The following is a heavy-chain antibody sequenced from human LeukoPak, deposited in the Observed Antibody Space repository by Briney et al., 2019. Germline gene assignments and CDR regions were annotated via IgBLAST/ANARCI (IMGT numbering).Heavy chain of an antibody. CDR3: CQRVTCNDF. Sequence: GGSRTLSCAASGFTFSNYAMSWVRQPPGKGVEMVWVISCSGGSTYSADSVKGLFTISRDNSKNTILLQMSSRRAEDSALYYCCQRVTCNDFWGQGTLVTVSS. J-gene: IGHJ4*02. CDR1: GFTFSNYA. V-gene: IGHV3-23*01. CDR2: ISCSGGST.